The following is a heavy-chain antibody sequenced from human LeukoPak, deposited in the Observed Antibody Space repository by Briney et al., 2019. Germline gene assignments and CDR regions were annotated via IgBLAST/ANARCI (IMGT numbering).Heavy chain of an antibody. CDR1: GGSISSSY. D-gene: IGHD6-6*01. J-gene: IGHJ4*02. CDR2: IYYSGST. CDR3: ARRHVQYSSSSDPYYFDY. Sequence: SETLSLTCTVSGGSISSSYWSWIRQPPGKGLEWIGYIYYSGSTNYNPSLKSRVTISVDTSKNQFSLKLSSVTAADTAVYYCARRHVQYSSSSDPYYFDYWGQGTLVTVSS. V-gene: IGHV4-59*01.